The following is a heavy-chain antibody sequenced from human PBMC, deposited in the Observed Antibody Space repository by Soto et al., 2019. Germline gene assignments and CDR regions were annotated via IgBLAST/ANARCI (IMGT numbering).Heavy chain of an antibody. J-gene: IGHJ5*02. Sequence: GASVKVSCKASGYTFTSYGISRVRQAPGQGLEWMGWISAYNGNTNYAQKLQGRVTMTTDTSTSTAYMELRSLRSDDTAVYYCARNSPNILTGYYDPWGQGTLVTVSS. CDR3: ARNSPNILTGYYDP. CDR2: ISAYNGNT. V-gene: IGHV1-18*01. CDR1: GYTFTSYG. D-gene: IGHD3-9*01.